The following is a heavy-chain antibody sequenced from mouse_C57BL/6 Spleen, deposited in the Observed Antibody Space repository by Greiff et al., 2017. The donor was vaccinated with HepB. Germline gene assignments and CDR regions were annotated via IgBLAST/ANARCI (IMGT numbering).Heavy chain of an antibody. Sequence: VQLKQPGAELVKPGASVKMSCKASGYTFTSYWITWVKQRPGQGLEWIGDIYPGSGSTNYNEKFKSKATLTVDTSSSTAYMQLSSLTSEDSAVYYCVTYYYGSSYWYFDVWGTGTTVTVSS. CDR1: GYTFTSYW. CDR3: VTYYYGSSYWYFDV. D-gene: IGHD1-1*01. J-gene: IGHJ1*03. CDR2: IYPGSGST. V-gene: IGHV1-55*01.